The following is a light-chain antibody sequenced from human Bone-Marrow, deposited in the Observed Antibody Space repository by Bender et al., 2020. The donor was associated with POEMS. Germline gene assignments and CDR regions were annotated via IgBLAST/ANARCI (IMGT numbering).Light chain of an antibody. CDR3: CSYAGTYTYV. CDR1: NSDVGGYNY. CDR2: DVT. V-gene: IGLV2-11*01. Sequence: QSALTQPRSVSGSPGQSVTISCTGTNSDVGGYNYVSWYQHHPGKAPKLIIYDVTKLPYGVPHRFSASKSGNTASLTISGLQPEDEAEYYCCSYAGTYTYVFGSGTKVTVL. J-gene: IGLJ1*01.